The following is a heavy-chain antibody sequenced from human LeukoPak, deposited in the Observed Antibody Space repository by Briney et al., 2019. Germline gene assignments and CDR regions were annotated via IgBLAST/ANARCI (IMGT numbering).Heavy chain of an antibody. CDR1: GFTFSSYA. V-gene: IGHV3-15*01. Sequence: GGSLRLSCAASGFTFSSYAMSWVRQAPGKGLEWVGRIKSKTDGGTTDYAAPVKGRFTISRDDSKNTLYLQMNSLKTEDTAVYYCTTDSGISAGYWGQGTLVTVSS. CDR3: TTDSGISAGY. CDR2: IKSKTDGGTT. J-gene: IGHJ4*02. D-gene: IGHD1-14*01.